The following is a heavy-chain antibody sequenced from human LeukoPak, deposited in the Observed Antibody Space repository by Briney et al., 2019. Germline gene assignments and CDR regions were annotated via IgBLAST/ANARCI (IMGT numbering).Heavy chain of an antibody. Sequence: GESLKISCKGSGYSFTSYWIGWVRQMPGKGLEWMGIIYPGDSDTRYSPSFQGRVTISADKSISTAYLQWSSLKASDTAMYYCARQRYDFWSGRHYYYMDVWGKGTTVTVSS. CDR1: GYSFTSYW. V-gene: IGHV5-51*01. D-gene: IGHD3-3*01. J-gene: IGHJ6*03. CDR3: ARQRYDFWSGRHYYYMDV. CDR2: IYPGDSDT.